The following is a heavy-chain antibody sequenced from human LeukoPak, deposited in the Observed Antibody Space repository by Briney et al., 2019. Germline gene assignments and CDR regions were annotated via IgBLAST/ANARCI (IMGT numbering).Heavy chain of an antibody. Sequence: SETLSLTCTVSGGSISSYYWSWIRQPPGKGLEWIGYIYYSGSTNYNPSLKSRATISVDTSKNQFSLKLSSVTAADTAVYYCARGPPWIQLWFSPYFDYWGQGTLVTVSS. V-gene: IGHV4-59*01. D-gene: IGHD5-18*01. CDR3: ARGPPWIQLWFSPYFDY. CDR1: GGSISSYY. J-gene: IGHJ4*02. CDR2: IYYSGST.